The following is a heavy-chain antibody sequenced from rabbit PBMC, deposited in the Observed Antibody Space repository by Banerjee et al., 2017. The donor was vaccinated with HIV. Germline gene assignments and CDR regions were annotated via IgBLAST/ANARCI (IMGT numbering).Heavy chain of an antibody. D-gene: IGHD7-1*01. CDR2: IYAGSSGST. Sequence: QSLEESGGGLVQPEGSLTLTCTASGFSFSSSYYMCWVRQAPGKGLEWIGCIYAGSSGSTYYASWAKGRFTISETSSTTVTLQMTSLTAADTATYFCARGTGGTGWNLWGQGTLVTV. J-gene: IGHJ4*01. CDR3: ARGTGGTGWNL. V-gene: IGHV1S40*01. CDR1: GFSFSSSYY.